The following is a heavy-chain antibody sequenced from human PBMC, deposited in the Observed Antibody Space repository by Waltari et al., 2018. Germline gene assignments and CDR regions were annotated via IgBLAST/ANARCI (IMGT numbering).Heavy chain of an antibody. D-gene: IGHD1-26*01. CDR3: ASSAQVGALYDAFDI. CDR1: GYNFTSYS. Sequence: QVQLVQSGAEVKKPGASVKVSCKASGYNFTSYSMHLVRQAPGQRLEWRGWINAGNGNTKYSQKFQGRVTITRDTSASTAYMELSSLRSEDTAVYYCASSAQVGALYDAFDIWGQGTMVTVSS. V-gene: IGHV1-3*01. J-gene: IGHJ3*02. CDR2: INAGNGNT.